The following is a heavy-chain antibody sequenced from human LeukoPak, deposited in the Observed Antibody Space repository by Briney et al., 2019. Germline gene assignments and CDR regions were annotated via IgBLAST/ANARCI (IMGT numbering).Heavy chain of an antibody. CDR3: ARESPQTGIAAAGTSHFDY. J-gene: IGHJ4*02. D-gene: IGHD6-13*01. Sequence: SETLSLTCTVSGGSISSGSYYWRWIRQPAGRGVEWIGRIYTSGSTNYTPSLKSRVTISVDTSKNQFSLKLSSVTAADTAVYYCARESPQTGIAAAGTSHFDYWGQGTLVTVSS. CDR2: IYTSGST. CDR1: GGSISSGSYY. V-gene: IGHV4-61*02.